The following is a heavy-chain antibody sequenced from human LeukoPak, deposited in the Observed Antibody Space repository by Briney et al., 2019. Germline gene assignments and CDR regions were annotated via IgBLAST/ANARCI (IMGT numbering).Heavy chain of an antibody. CDR2: IGGNGDST. J-gene: IGHJ4*02. CDR1: GFTLSNSA. Sequence: GGSLRLSCSASGFTLSNSAMSWIRQAPGKGLEWVSSIGGNGDSTYYADSVKGRFTISRDNSKNTLYLHMISLRVEDTAVYYCARPGSYTGWYYSDYWGQGILVTVSS. D-gene: IGHD6-19*01. CDR3: ARPGSYTGWYYSDY. V-gene: IGHV3-23*01.